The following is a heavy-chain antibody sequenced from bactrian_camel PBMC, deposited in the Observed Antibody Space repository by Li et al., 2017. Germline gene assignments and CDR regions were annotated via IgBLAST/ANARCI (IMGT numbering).Heavy chain of an antibody. D-gene: IGHD2*01. V-gene: IGHV3S53*01. J-gene: IGHJ6*01. Sequence: QVQLVESGGGSVQTGESLTLSCQASGFTFPNRDLAWYRQAPGKQCQVVALINTAGRSYYTDSVKGRFTASQADAGNAVHLQMTSLKPEDTTMYYCAAGRARGNGDPRICDFSYWGLGTQVTVS. CDR2: INTAGRS. CDR3: AAGRARGNGDPRICDFSY. CDR1: GFTFPNRD.